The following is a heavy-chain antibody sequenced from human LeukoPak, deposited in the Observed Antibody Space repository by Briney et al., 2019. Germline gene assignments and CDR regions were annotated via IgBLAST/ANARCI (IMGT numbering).Heavy chain of an antibody. D-gene: IGHD2-2*01. CDR3: ARPQGATAMVAFDT. V-gene: IGHV4-38-2*01. Sequence: PSETLSLTCAVSGYSISSGYYWGWIRQPPGKGLEWIGSIYHSGSTFYNPSLKSRVTISADTSKNQFSLTLSSVTAADTAVYYCARPQGATAMVAFDTWGQGTMVTVSS. J-gene: IGHJ3*02. CDR1: GYSISSGYY. CDR2: IYHSGST.